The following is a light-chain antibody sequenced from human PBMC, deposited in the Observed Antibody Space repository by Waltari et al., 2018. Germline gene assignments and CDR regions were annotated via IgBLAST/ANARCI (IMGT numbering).Light chain of an antibody. V-gene: IGLV2-14*03. CDR1: SSDVGTYKF. J-gene: IGLJ2*01. CDR2: DAT. CDR3: NAYTTSGTVV. Sequence: QSALTQPASVSGSPGQSITISCTGTSSDVGTYKFVSWYHQHPGKVPKLIIYDATDRPEGVSSRFAGSKSGNTASLTISGLQAEDEGDYYCNAYTTSGTVVFGGGTKLTVL.